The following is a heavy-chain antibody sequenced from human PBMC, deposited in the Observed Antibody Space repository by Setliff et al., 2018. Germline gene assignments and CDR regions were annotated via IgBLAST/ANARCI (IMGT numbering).Heavy chain of an antibody. V-gene: IGHV5-51*01. J-gene: IGHJ3*01. CDR1: GYTFSNYW. Sequence: PGESLKISCKGSGYTFSNYWVGWVRLMPGKGLEWMGVIYAGDSDTRYSPSFQGQVTFSADKSISTAYLQWSTLKASDTAMYYCARLGSSSWYNDVFDFWGPGTMVTVSS. CDR3: ARLGSSSWYNDVFDF. CDR2: IYAGDSDT. D-gene: IGHD6-13*01.